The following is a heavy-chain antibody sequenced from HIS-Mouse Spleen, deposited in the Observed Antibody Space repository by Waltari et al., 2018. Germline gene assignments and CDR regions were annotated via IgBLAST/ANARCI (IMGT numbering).Heavy chain of an antibody. J-gene: IGHJ2*01. CDR3: AREIPYSSSWYDWYFDL. Sequence: QLQLQESGPGLVKPSETLSLTCTVSGGSISSSSYYWGWIRQPPGKGLEWIGSIYYSGRTYYTPSLKSRVTISVDTSKNQFSLKLSSVTAADTVVYYCAREIPYSSSWYDWYFDLWGRGTLVTVSS. CDR1: GGSISSSSYY. CDR2: IYYSGRT. V-gene: IGHV4-39*07. D-gene: IGHD6-13*01.